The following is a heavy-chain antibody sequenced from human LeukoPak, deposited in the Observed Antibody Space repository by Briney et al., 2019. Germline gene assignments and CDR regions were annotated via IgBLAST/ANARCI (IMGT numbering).Heavy chain of an antibody. Sequence: PGGSLTLSCAASGFTVSSNYMSWVRQAPGKGLEWVSVIYSGGSTYYADSVKGRFTISRDNAKNSLHLQMDSLRAEDTAVYYCARGETYYYDRSGYKYGDSWGQGTLVTVSS. J-gene: IGHJ5*02. D-gene: IGHD3-22*01. V-gene: IGHV3-66*01. CDR1: GFTVSSNY. CDR2: IYSGGST. CDR3: ARGETYYYDRSGYKYGDS.